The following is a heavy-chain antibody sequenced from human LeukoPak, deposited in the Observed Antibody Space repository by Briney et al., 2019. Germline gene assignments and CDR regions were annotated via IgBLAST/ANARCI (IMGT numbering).Heavy chain of an antibody. Sequence: PSETLSLTGTVSGGSISSYYWSWIRQPAGKGLEWIGRIYTSGSTNYNPSLKSRVTISVDTSKNQFSLKLSSVTAADTAVYYCAREVVGGGYSYGGAYYYYMDVWGKGTTVTVSS. V-gene: IGHV4-4*07. J-gene: IGHJ6*03. CDR1: GGSISSYY. CDR3: AREVVGGGYSYGGAYYYYMDV. CDR2: IYTSGST. D-gene: IGHD5-18*01.